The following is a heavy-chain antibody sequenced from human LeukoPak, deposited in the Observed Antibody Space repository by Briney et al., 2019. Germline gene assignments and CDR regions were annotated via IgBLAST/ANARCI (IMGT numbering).Heavy chain of an antibody. V-gene: IGHV3-66*01. CDR3: ARWPTMGGR. CDR2: IYNGGTT. J-gene: IGHJ4*02. CDR1: GFXVSDNY. Sequence: GGSLRLSCAASGFXVSDNYITWVRQAPGKGLEWVSVIYNGGTTKYADSVKGRFIISRDNSRNMLYLQMNSLRVEDTAVYYCARWPTMGGRWGQGTLVTVSS. D-gene: IGHD3-16*01.